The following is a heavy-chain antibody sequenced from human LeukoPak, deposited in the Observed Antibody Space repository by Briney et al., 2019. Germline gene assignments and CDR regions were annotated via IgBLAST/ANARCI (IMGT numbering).Heavy chain of an antibody. CDR2: INHSGST. CDR3: GGRRYYGSGSYYYFDY. V-gene: IGHV4-34*01. D-gene: IGHD3-10*01. Sequence: SETLSLTCAVYGGSFGGYYWSWIRQPPGKGLEWMGEINHSGSTNYNPSLKSRVTISVDTSKNQFSLKLSSVTAADTAVYYCGGRRYYGSGSYYYFDYWGQGTLVTVSS. J-gene: IGHJ4*02. CDR1: GGSFGGYY.